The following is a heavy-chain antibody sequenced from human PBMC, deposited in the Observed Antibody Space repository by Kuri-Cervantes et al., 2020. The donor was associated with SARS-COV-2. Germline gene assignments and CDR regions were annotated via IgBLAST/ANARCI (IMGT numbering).Heavy chain of an antibody. CDR3: ARHNPYIVGATDYNDAFDI. J-gene: IGHJ3*02. Sequence: ASVKVSCKASGYTFTSYAMHWVRQAPGQRLEWMGWSNAGNGNTNYAQKLQGRVTMTTDTSTSTAYMELRSLRSDDTAVYYCARHNPYIVGATDYNDAFDIWGQGTMVTVSS. CDR2: SNAGNGNT. D-gene: IGHD1-26*01. CDR1: GYTFTSYA. V-gene: IGHV1-3*01.